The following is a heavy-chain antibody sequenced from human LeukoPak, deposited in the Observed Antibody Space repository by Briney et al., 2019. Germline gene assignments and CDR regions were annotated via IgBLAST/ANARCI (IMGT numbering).Heavy chain of an antibody. V-gene: IGHV3-74*01. CDR1: GFTFSKYW. D-gene: IGHD3-22*01. Sequence: GGSLRLSCIASGFTFSKYWIHWIRQVPGQGPVWVSRINPSGSTTNCADSVKGRFTISRDNAKNTLYLQMNGLRVEDTAVYYCARSAYYESSGFYYDSWGQGTLVTVSP. J-gene: IGHJ5*02. CDR2: INPSGSTT. CDR3: ARSAYYESSGFYYDS.